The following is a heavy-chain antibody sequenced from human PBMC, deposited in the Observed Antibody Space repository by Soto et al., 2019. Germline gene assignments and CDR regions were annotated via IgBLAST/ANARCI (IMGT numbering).Heavy chain of an antibody. CDR3: ASSGIVGREVNTWFDP. D-gene: IGHD3-22*01. J-gene: IGHJ5*02. CDR1: AGSITTSY. CDR2: ISYRGST. V-gene: IGHV4-59*01. Sequence: WETLSLTCTVSAGSITTSYWSWIRQPLGKALEWIGYISYRGSTNYNPSLKSRLTISIDTSKSQISLKLTSMTTADTAVYYCASSGIVGREVNTWFDPWGQGTLVTVSS.